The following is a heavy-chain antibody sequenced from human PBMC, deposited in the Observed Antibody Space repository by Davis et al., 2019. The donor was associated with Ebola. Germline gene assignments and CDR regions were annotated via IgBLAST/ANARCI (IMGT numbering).Heavy chain of an antibody. CDR2: ISGSGGST. D-gene: IGHD2-15*01. CDR3: ALWVAATRGLDY. Sequence: GESLKISCAASGFTFSSYAMSWVRQAPGKGLEWVSAISGSGGSTYYADSVKGRFTISRDNSKNTLYLQMNSLRAEDTAVYYCALWVAATRGLDYWGQGTLVTVSS. CDR1: GFTFSSYA. V-gene: IGHV3-23*01. J-gene: IGHJ4*02.